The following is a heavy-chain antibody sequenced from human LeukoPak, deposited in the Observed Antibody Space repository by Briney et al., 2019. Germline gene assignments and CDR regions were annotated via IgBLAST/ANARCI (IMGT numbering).Heavy chain of an antibody. D-gene: IGHD4-11*01. V-gene: IGHV5-51*01. CDR2: IYPGDSDT. Sequence: GESLKISCKGSGYSFTSYWIAWVRRMPGKGLEWMGIIYPGDSDTRYSPSFQGQVTISADKSIGTAYMQWSSLKASDTAMYYCARHYSDSQIDYWGQGTLVTVSS. J-gene: IGHJ4*02. CDR3: ARHYSDSQIDY. CDR1: GYSFTSYW.